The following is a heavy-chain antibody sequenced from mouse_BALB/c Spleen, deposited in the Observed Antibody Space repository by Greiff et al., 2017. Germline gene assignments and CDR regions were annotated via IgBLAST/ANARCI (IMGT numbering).Heavy chain of an antibody. CDR1: GYSFTSYW. D-gene: IGHD2-3*01. CDR3: TPDGYYDYAMDY. V-gene: IGHV1-5*01. Sequence: VQLKQSGTVLARPGASVKMSCKASGYSFTSYWMHWVKQRPGQGLEWIGAIYPGNSDTSYNQKFKGKAKLTAVTSASTAYMELSSLTNEDSAVYYCTPDGYYDYAMDYWGQGTSVTVSS. J-gene: IGHJ4*01. CDR2: IYPGNSDT.